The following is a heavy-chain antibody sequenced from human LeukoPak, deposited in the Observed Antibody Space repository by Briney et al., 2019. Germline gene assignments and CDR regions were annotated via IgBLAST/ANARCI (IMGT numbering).Heavy chain of an antibody. J-gene: IGHJ3*02. CDR3: ARDPGSYGDAFDI. CDR2: ISAYRGDT. D-gene: IGHD3-16*01. V-gene: IGHV1-18*01. Sequence: ASVKVSCKASVYTFTNYGISWVRQSPGQGLEWMGWISAYRGDTNYAQKFQGRVTMTRDTSTSTAYMELRSLRSDDTAVYYCARDPGSYGDAFDIWGQGTMVTVSA. CDR1: VYTFTNYG.